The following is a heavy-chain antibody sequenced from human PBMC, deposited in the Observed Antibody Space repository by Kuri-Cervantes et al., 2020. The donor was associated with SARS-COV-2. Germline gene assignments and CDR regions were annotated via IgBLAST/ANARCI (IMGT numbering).Heavy chain of an antibody. CDR3: ARDPDYYDSSGPFDY. V-gene: IGHV3-23*01. CDR1: GFTFSSYA. CDR2: ISGSGGST. Sequence: GGSLRLSCAASGFTFSSYAMSWVRQAPGKGLEWVPAISGSGGSTYYADSVKGRFTISRDNSKNTLYLQMNSLRAEDTAVYYCARDPDYYDSSGPFDYWGQGTQVTVSS. J-gene: IGHJ4*02. D-gene: IGHD3-22*01.